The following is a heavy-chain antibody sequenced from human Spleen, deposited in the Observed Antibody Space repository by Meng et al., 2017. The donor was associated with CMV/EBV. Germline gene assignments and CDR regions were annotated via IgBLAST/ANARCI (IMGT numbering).Heavy chain of an antibody. D-gene: IGHD1-26*01. CDR3: AREGVGATLDY. Sequence: GESLKISCAASGFTFSDYYMSWIRQAPGKGLEWVSYISSSGSTIYYADSVKGRFTISRDNAKNSLYLQMNSLRAEDTAVYYCAREGVGATLDYWGQGTLVTVSS. V-gene: IGHV3-11*01. CDR1: GFTFSDYY. J-gene: IGHJ4*02. CDR2: ISSSGSTI.